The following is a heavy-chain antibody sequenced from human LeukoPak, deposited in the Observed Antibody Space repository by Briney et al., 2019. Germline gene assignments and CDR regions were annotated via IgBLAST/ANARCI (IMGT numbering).Heavy chain of an antibody. CDR1: GYTFTSYD. CDR2: MNPNSGNT. D-gene: IGHD3-3*01. Sequence: GASVKVSCKASGYTFTSYDINWVRQATGQGLEWMGWMNPNSGNTGYAQKFQGRVTMTRNTSISTAYMELSSLRSEDTAVYYCARGLYDFWSGYQGNNWFDPWGQGTLVTVSS. V-gene: IGHV1-8*01. CDR3: ARGLYDFWSGYQGNNWFDP. J-gene: IGHJ5*02.